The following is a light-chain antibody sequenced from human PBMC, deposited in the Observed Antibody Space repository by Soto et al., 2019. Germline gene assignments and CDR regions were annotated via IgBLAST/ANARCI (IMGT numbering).Light chain of an antibody. CDR3: QQSYNTLYT. Sequence: IRMTQSPSSLSASVGDVVTITCRATQSLNEYLNWYQQKPGKAPKLLIYGVSRLQSGVPSRFIGSGSVTDFALTISGLQPEDFATYDCQQSYNTLYTLGQGTKLEI. V-gene: IGKV1-39*01. CDR1: QSLNEY. CDR2: GVS. J-gene: IGKJ2*01.